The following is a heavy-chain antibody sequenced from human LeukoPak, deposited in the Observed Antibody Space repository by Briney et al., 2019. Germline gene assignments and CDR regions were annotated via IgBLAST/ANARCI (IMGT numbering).Heavy chain of an antibody. J-gene: IGHJ4*02. Sequence: PGGSLRLSCSASGFTFSSYAMHWVRQAPGKGLEYVSAISSNGGSTYYADSVKGRFTTSRDNSKNTLYLQMSSLRAEDTAVYYCVKFYYYGSGSRIDYWGQGTLVTVSS. CDR3: VKFYYYGSGSRIDY. V-gene: IGHV3-64D*06. D-gene: IGHD3-10*01. CDR2: ISSNGGST. CDR1: GFTFSSYA.